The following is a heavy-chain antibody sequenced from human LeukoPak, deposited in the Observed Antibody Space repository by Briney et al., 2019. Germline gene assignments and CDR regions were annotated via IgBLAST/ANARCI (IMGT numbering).Heavy chain of an antibody. CDR1: GYSFTTYW. CDR3: ARQREEATGMDYFDY. CDR2: IYPGDSDT. J-gene: IGHJ4*02. D-gene: IGHD1-1*01. Sequence: GESLKISCKGSGYSFTTYWIGWVRQMPGKGLEWMGIIYPGDSDTRYSPSFRGQVTMSADKSINTAYLQWSSLKASDSAMYYCARQREEATGMDYFDYWGQGTLVTVSS. V-gene: IGHV5-51*01.